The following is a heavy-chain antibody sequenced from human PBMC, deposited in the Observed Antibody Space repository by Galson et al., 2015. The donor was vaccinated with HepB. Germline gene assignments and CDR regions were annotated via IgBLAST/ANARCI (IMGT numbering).Heavy chain of an antibody. CDR1: RFIFDDFA. J-gene: IGHJ1*01. CDR2: ISWNSGSI. CDR3: AKGSRLDYDYCIDH. V-gene: IGHV3-9*01. D-gene: IGHD3/OR15-3a*01. Sequence: SLRLSCAASRFIFDDFAMHWVRQAPGKGLEWVSGISWNSGSIGYADSVKGRFTISRDNAKNSLHLQMNSLRAEDTALYYCAKGSRLDYDYCIDHWGQGTLVTVSS.